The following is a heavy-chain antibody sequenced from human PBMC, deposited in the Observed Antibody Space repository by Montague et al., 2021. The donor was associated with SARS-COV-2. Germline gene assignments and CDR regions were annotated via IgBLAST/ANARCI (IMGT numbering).Heavy chain of an antibody. CDR1: GDSDAIDAAA. D-gene: IGHD4-17*01. V-gene: IGHV6-1*01. CDR2: TFYRSQWHT. J-gene: IGHJ1*01. Sequence: CAISGDSDAIDAAAWRWVKQTPSSGLEWLVITFYRSQWHTDSAASVRSRISFSGDISKNQFSLHLNSVTPEDTAIYYCARDGDYGGTWYSFLQNWGQGTLVIVYS. CDR3: ARDGDYGGTWYSFLQN.